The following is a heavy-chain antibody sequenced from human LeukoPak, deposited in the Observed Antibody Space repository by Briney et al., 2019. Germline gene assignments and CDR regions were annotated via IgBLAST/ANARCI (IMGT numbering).Heavy chain of an antibody. D-gene: IGHD2-2*01. CDR3: AKDGGIVVVPATMEPGDY. CDR1: GFTFSSYA. CDR2: ISGSGGST. V-gene: IGHV3-23*01. Sequence: GGSLRLSCAASGFTFSSYAMSWVRQAPGKGLEWVSAISGSGGSTYYADSVKGRFTISRDNSKNTLYLQMNSLRAEDTAVYYCAKDGGIVVVPATMEPGDYWGQGTLVTVSS. J-gene: IGHJ4*02.